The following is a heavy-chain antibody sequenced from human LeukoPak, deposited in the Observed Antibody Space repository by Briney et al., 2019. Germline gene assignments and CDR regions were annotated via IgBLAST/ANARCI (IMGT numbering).Heavy chain of an antibody. CDR1: GYTFTSYD. D-gene: IGHD5-18*01. J-gene: IGHJ4*02. CDR3: ARDVGYSYGGGY. Sequence: ASVKVSCKASGYTFTSYDINWVRQATGQGLEWMGWMNPNSGNTGYAQKFQGRVTMTRNASISTAYMVLSSLRSEDTAVYYCARDVGYSYGGGYWGQGTLVTVSS. CDR2: MNPNSGNT. V-gene: IGHV1-8*01.